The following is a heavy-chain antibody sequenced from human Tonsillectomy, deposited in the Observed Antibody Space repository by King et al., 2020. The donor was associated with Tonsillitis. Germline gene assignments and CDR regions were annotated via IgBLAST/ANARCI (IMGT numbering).Heavy chain of an antibody. CDR2: INPSGGST. CDR3: ARTGQRDIVVVAAAMPEDY. J-gene: IGHJ4*02. D-gene: IGHD2-2*01. Sequence: VQLVESGAEVKKPGASVKVSCTASGYTFTSYYMHWVRQAPGQGLEWMGIINPSGGSTNYAQKFQGRVTMTRDTSTSTVYMELSSLRSEDTTVYYCARTGQRDIVVVAAAMPEDYWGQGTLVTVSS. CDR1: GYTFTSYY. V-gene: IGHV1-46*01.